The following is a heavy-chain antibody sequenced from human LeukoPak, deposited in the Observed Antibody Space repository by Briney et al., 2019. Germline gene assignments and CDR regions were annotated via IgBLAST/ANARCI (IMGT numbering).Heavy chain of an antibody. V-gene: IGHV1-8*01. Sequence: ASVNVSCKASGYTFTSYDINWVRQAAGQGLEWMGWMNPNSGNTGYAQKFQGRVTMTRNTSISTAYMELSSLRSEDTAVYYCARGDWNLYYYYYGMDVWGQGTTVTVSS. CDR3: ARGDWNLYYYYYGMDV. J-gene: IGHJ6*02. D-gene: IGHD1-1*01. CDR2: MNPNSGNT. CDR1: GYTFTSYD.